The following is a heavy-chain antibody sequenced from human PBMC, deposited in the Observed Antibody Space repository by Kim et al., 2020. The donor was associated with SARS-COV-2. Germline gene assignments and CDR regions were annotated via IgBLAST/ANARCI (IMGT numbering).Heavy chain of an antibody. CDR1: GGSFSGYY. D-gene: IGHD6-19*01. J-gene: IGHJ6*03. Sequence: SETLSLTCAVYGGSFSGYYWSWIRQPPGKGLESIGEINHSGSTNYNPSLKSRVTISVDTSKNQFSLKLSSVTAADTAVYYCARGTRQWLVRGPYYYYMDVWGKGATVTVSS. V-gene: IGHV4-34*01. CDR3: ARGTRQWLVRGPYYYYMDV. CDR2: INHSGST.